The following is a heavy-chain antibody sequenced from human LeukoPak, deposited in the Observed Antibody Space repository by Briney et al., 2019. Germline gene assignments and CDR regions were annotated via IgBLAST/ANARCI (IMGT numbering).Heavy chain of an antibody. Sequence: GESLKISSKTSADRFTTNCIWCVIQMPGKGLEWMGIIYPGDSDTRYSPSFQGQVTISADKSISTAYLQWSSLKASDTAMYYCARLVVLAVAGFDYGGQGTLVTVSS. CDR1: ADRFTTNC. D-gene: IGHD6-19*01. V-gene: IGHV5-51*01. CDR2: IYPGDSDT. CDR3: ARLVVLAVAGFDY. J-gene: IGHJ4*02.